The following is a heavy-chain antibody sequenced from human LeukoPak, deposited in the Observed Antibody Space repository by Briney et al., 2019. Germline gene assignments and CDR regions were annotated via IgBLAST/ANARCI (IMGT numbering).Heavy chain of an antibody. V-gene: IGHV3-23*01. Sequence: RSGGSLRLSCAASGFTFSSYAMSWVRQAPGKGLEWVSAISGSGGSTYYADSVKGRFTISRDNSKNTLYLQMNSLRAEDTAVYYCAKDLYYDSSGHYYGASWGQGTLVTVSS. CDR2: ISGSGGST. CDR1: GFTFSSYA. J-gene: IGHJ4*02. CDR3: AKDLYYDSSGHYYGAS. D-gene: IGHD3-22*01.